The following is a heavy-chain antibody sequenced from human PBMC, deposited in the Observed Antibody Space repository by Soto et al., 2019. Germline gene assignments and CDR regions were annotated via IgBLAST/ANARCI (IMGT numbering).Heavy chain of an antibody. V-gene: IGHV1-18*01. Sequence: GASVKVSCKASGYTFTSYGISWVRQAPGQGLEWMGWISAYNGNTNYAQKLQGRVTMTTDTSTSTAYMELRSLRSDDTAVYYCARPMTYDILTGYYDYWGQGTLVTVSS. D-gene: IGHD3-9*01. CDR1: GYTFTSYG. CDR3: ARPMTYDILTGYYDY. CDR2: ISAYNGNT. J-gene: IGHJ4*02.